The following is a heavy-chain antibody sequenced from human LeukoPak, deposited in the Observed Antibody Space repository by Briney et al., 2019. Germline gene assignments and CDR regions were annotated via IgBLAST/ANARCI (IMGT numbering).Heavy chain of an antibody. D-gene: IGHD6-19*01. Sequence: PSETLSLTCTVSGGSISSYYWSWIRQPPGKGLEWIGYIYYSGSTNYNPSLKSRVTISVDTSKNQFSLKLSSVTAADTAVYYCARHVLHSSGWYGTFDIWGQGTMVTVSS. J-gene: IGHJ3*02. CDR1: GGSISSYY. V-gene: IGHV4-59*08. CDR2: IYYSGST. CDR3: ARHVLHSSGWYGTFDI.